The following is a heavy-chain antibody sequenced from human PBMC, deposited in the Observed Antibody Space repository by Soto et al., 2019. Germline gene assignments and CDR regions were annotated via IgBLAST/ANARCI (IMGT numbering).Heavy chain of an antibody. CDR2: ISSSGTYI. V-gene: IGHV3-21*01. CDR3: ARASAAVVSVAGMEV. J-gene: IGHJ6*02. Sequence: GGSLRLSCAASGFTFTGYNMNCVRQAPGKGLEWVSSISSSGTYIYYADSVKGRFTISRDNAKNSLYIQMNSLRAEDTAVYSCARASAAVVSVAGMEVWGQGTTVTVSS. CDR1: GFTFTGYN. D-gene: IGHD6-13*01.